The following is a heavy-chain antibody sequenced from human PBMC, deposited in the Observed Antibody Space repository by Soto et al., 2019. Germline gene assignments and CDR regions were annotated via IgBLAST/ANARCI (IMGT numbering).Heavy chain of an antibody. Sequence: PGGSLRLSCAASGFTFSSYSMKWVRQAPGKGVERVSHISSSSTGMYYADSVKGRFIISRHNAKNSLYLQMYNLRDEDTAVYYRTRAGRGAVVLGVLVYFYYGMDVWGQGTTVTVSS. D-gene: IGHD3-16*01. CDR2: ISSSSTGM. J-gene: IGHJ6*02. V-gene: IGHV3-48*02. CDR1: GFTFSSYS. CDR3: TRAGRGAVVLGVLVYFYYGMDV.